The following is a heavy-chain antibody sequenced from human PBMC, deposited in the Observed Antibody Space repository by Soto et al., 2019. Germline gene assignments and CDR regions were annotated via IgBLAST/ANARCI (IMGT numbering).Heavy chain of an antibody. D-gene: IGHD2-15*01. J-gene: IGHJ3*02. CDR2: MNPNSGNT. CDR3: ARVSSGYCSGGSCYRSDAFDI. Sequence: QVQLVQSGAEVKKPGASVKVSCKASGYTFTSYDINWVRQATGQGLEWMGWMNPNSGNTGYAQKFQGRVIMTRNTSISTAYMELSSLRSEDTAVYYCARVSSGYCSGGSCYRSDAFDIWGQGTMVTVSS. CDR1: GYTFTSYD. V-gene: IGHV1-8*01.